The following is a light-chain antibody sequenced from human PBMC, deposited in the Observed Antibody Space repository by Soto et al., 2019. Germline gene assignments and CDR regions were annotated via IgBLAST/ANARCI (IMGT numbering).Light chain of an antibody. CDR2: GAS. CDR1: QRVSSSY. Sequence: EIVLTQSPGTLSLSPGERATLSCRASQRVSSSYLAWYQQKPGQAPRLLIYGASTRATGIPDRFSGSGSGXXXXXXXSRLEPEDFAVYFCQRYGSSPPFTFGQGTKVEIK. CDR3: QRYGSSPPFT. J-gene: IGKJ2*01. V-gene: IGKV3-20*01.